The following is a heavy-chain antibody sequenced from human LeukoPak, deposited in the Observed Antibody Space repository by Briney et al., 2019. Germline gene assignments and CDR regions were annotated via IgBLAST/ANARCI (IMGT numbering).Heavy chain of an antibody. V-gene: IGHV3-30-3*01. J-gene: IGHJ4*02. CDR1: GFTFSTCA. D-gene: IGHD1-26*01. Sequence: PGRFLRLSCAASGFTFSTCAMHWVRQAPDMGLEWLAMISFDGNNVNHADSVKGRFTISRDNSKNTLYLQMNSLRPEDTALYYCARDPHSENYEIDYWGQGTLVTVSS. CDR2: ISFDGNNV. CDR3: ARDPHSENYEIDY.